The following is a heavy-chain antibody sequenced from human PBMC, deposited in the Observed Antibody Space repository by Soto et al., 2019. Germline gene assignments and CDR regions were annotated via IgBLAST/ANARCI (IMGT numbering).Heavy chain of an antibody. V-gene: IGHV3-72*01. Sequence: PGGSLRLSCAASGYTFSDHCMDWVRQAPGKGLEWVGRIRNKANSHTTEYAASVKGRFTISRDDPENSLYLQMGSLRAEDSAIYYCAKDPPYRMYYFQHWGQRTPVTVSS. D-gene: IGHD1-26*01. CDR1: GYTFSDHC. J-gene: IGHJ4*02. CDR2: IRNKANSHTT. CDR3: AKDPPYRMYYFQH.